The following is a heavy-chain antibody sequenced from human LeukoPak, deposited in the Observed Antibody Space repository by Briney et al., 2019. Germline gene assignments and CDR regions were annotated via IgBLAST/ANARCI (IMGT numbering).Heavy chain of an antibody. D-gene: IGHD1-26*01. J-gene: IGHJ3*02. CDR1: GYTLTELS. CDR3: ARDSERVGAIPRPHDAFDI. CDR2: FDPEDGET. V-gene: IGHV1-24*01. Sequence: ASVKVSCKVSGYTLTELSMHWVRQAPGKGLEWMGGFDPEDGETIYAQKFQGRVTITADESTSTAYMELSSLRSEDTAVYYCARDSERVGAIPRPHDAFDIWGQGTMVTVSS.